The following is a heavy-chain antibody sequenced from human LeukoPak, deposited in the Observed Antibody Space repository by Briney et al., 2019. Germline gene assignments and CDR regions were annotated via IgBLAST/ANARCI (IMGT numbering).Heavy chain of an antibody. V-gene: IGHV4-34*01. CDR1: GGSFSGYY. CDR3: ARGRGYCSGGSCYSDY. J-gene: IGHJ4*02. D-gene: IGHD2-15*01. Sequence: PSETLSLTCAVYGGSFSGYYWSWIRQPPGKGLEWIGEINHSGSTNYNPSLKSRVTISVDTSKNQFSLKLSSVTAADTAVYYCARGRGYCSGGSCYSDYWGQGTPVTVSS. CDR2: INHSGST.